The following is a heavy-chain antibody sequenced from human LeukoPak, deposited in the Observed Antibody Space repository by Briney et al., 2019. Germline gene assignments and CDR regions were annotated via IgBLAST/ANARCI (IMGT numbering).Heavy chain of an antibody. CDR1: GFTFSDYW. J-gene: IGHJ2*01. CDR3: ARAMDY. D-gene: IGHD3/OR15-3a*01. CDR2: INQDGSQK. Sequence: PGGSLRLSCAASGFTFSDYWMNWVRQAPGKGLEWVANINQDGSQKHYVDSVKGRFTISRDNAKNSMYLQMNSLRVEDTAVYYCARAMDYWGRGTLVTVSS. V-gene: IGHV3-7*03.